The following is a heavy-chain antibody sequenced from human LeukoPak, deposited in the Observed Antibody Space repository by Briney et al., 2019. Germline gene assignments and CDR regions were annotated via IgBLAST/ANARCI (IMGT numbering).Heavy chain of an antibody. CDR2: IYTSGST. D-gene: IGHD5-18*01. CDR1: GGSISSYY. V-gene: IGHV4-4*07. CDR3: ARHSMTNKDTAMVYYFDY. Sequence: SETLSLTCTVSGGSISSYYWSWIRQPAGKGLEWIGRIYTSGSTNYNPSLKSRVTISVDTSKNQFSLKLSSVTAADTAVYYCARHSMTNKDTAMVYYFDYWGQGTLVTVSS. J-gene: IGHJ4*02.